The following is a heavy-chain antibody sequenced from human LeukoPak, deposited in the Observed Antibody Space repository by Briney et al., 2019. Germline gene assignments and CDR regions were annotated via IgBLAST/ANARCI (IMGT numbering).Heavy chain of an antibody. CDR3: ARDQEYGDSPADY. Sequence: GGPLRLSCAASGFTFSSYGMHWVRQAPGKGLEGVSVILYVGSNKYSADSVKRRFTISRDNSKNTLYLQMNSLRAEDTAVYYCARDQEYGDSPADYWGQGTLVTVSS. V-gene: IGHV3-33*01. D-gene: IGHD4-17*01. CDR1: GFTFSSYG. J-gene: IGHJ4*02. CDR2: ILYVGSNK.